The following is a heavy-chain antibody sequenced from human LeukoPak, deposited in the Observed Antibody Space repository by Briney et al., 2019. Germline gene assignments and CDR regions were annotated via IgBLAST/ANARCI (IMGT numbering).Heavy chain of an antibody. V-gene: IGHV4/OR15-8*01. Sequence: PSETLSLTCAVSGASIASHSWWSWGRQPPGKGREGIGEVDHSGGANYKPSLKGRVTISVATSRNHFSLQLASVTAADPAVYFCASNRNFALDNWGQGTLVTVSS. CDR3: ASNRNFALDN. J-gene: IGHJ4*01. CDR2: VDHSGGA. D-gene: IGHD1-14*01. CDR1: GASIASHSW.